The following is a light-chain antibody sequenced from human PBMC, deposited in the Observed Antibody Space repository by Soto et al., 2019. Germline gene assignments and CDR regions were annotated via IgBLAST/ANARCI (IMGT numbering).Light chain of an antibody. J-gene: IGKJ4*01. CDR2: GAS. Sequence: DIVLTQSPGTLSLSPGERATLSCRASQSVSSSHLAWYQQKPGQAPRPLIYGASSRATGIPDRFSGSGSGTDFTLTISRLEPEDFAVYYCQHYGVSPRLTFGGGTKVEIK. CDR1: QSVSSSH. V-gene: IGKV3-20*01. CDR3: QHYGVSPRLT.